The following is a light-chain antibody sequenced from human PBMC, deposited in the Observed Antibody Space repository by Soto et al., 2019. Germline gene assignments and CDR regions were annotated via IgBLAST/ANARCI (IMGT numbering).Light chain of an antibody. CDR2: TDN. V-gene: IGLV1-44*01. Sequence: QSVLTQPPSASGTPGQRVTISCSGGSSNIGINTVNWYQQLPGTAPKVLIYTDNERPSGVPDRFSGSKSGTSASLAINGLHFWYGGDFDCGEGMESLNGFVFGPGTK. CDR1: SSNIGINT. CDR3: GEGMESLNGFV. J-gene: IGLJ1*01.